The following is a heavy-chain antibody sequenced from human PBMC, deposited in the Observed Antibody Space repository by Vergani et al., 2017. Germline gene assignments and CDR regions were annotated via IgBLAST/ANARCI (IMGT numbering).Heavy chain of an antibody. CDR3: ARGVGATFEVDYFDY. Sequence: QVQLVQSGAEVKKPGASVKVSCKASGYTFTSYAMHWVHQAPGQRLEWMGWINAGNGNTKYSQKFQGRVTITRDTSASTAYMELSSLRSEDTAVYYCARGVGATFEVDYFDYWGQGTLVTVSS. V-gene: IGHV1-3*01. D-gene: IGHD1-26*01. CDR2: INAGNGNT. CDR1: GYTFTSYA. J-gene: IGHJ4*02.